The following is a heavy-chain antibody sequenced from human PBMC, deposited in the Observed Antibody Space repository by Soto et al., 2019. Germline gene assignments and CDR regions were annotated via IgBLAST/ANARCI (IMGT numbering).Heavy chain of an antibody. Sequence: EVQLVESGGVVVQPGGSLRLSCAASGFTFDDYTMHWARQAPGKGLEWVSLISWDGGSTYYADSVKGRFTISRDNSKNSLYLQMNSLRTEDTALYYCAKDKGIAVAGDSYYFDYWGQGTLVTVSS. V-gene: IGHV3-43*01. CDR1: GFTFDDYT. CDR3: AKDKGIAVAGDSYYFDY. J-gene: IGHJ4*02. CDR2: ISWDGGST. D-gene: IGHD6-19*01.